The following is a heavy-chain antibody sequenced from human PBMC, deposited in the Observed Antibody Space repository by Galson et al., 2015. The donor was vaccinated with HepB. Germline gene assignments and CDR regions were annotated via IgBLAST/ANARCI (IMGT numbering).Heavy chain of an antibody. Sequence: SLRLSCAASGFTFSSYGMHWVRQAPGKGLEWVAVISHDGSNKYYADSVKGRFTMSRDNSKNTLYLQMNSLRAEDTAVYYCAKTNYYDSSGYLDVWGQGTAVTVSS. CDR3: AKTNYYDSSGYLDV. CDR1: GFTFSSYG. D-gene: IGHD3-22*01. CDR2: ISHDGSNK. V-gene: IGHV3-30*18. J-gene: IGHJ6*02.